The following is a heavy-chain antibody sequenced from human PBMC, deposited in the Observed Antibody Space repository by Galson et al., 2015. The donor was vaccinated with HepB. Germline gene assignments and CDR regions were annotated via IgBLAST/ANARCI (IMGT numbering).Heavy chain of an antibody. Sequence: SGAEVKKPGESLRISCKGSGYSFTSYWISWVRQMPGKGLEWMGRIDPSDSYTNYSPSFQGHVTISADKSISTAYLQWSSLKASDTAMYYCARQNTGARYCSSTSCSEEDYWGQGTLVTVSS. CDR3: ARQNTGARYCSSTSCSEEDY. CDR2: IDPSDSYT. V-gene: IGHV5-10-1*01. J-gene: IGHJ4*02. D-gene: IGHD2-2*01. CDR1: GYSFTSYW.